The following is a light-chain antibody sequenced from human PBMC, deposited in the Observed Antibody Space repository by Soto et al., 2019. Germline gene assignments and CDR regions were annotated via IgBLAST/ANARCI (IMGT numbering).Light chain of an antibody. J-gene: IGLJ2*01. CDR3: QSYASSLSGAV. CDR1: SSNIGAGYD. CDR2: GNS. V-gene: IGLV1-40*01. Sequence: QSVLTQPPSVSGAPGQRVTISCTGSSSNIGAGYDVHWYQQLPGTAPKLLIYGNSNRPSGVPDRFSGSESGTSASLAITGPPAEDEADYYCQSYASSLSGAVFGGGTQLTVL.